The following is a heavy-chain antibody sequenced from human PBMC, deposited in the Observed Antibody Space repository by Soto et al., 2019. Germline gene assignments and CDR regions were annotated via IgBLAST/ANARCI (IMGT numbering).Heavy chain of an antibody. CDR2: IYYSGST. Sequence: SETLSLTCTVSGGSINSGGYYWSWIRQHPGKGLEWIGYIYYSGSTYYNPSLKSRVTISVDTSKNQFSLKLSSVTAADTAVYYCARSTRDYYDSSGYYWEYFQHWGQGTLVTVSS. CDR1: GGSINSGGYY. D-gene: IGHD3-22*01. V-gene: IGHV4-31*03. J-gene: IGHJ1*01. CDR3: ARSTRDYYDSSGYYWEYFQH.